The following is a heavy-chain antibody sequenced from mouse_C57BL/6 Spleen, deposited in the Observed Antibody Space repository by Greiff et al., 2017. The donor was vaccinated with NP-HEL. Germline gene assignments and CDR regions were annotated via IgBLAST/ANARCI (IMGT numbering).Heavy chain of an antibody. V-gene: IGHV1-15*01. Sequence: QVQLKQSGAELVRPGASVTLSCKASGYTFTDYEMHWVKQTPVHGLEWIGAIDPETGGTAYNQKFKGKAILTADKSSSTAYMELRSLTSEDSAVYYCTIYGSSYSFAYGGQGTLVTVSA. CDR3: TIYGSSYSFAY. D-gene: IGHD1-1*01. J-gene: IGHJ3*01. CDR2: IDPETGGT. CDR1: GYTFTDYE.